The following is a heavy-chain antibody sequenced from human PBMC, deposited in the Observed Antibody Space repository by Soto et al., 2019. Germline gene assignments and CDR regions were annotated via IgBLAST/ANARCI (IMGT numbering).Heavy chain of an antibody. CDR2: IHSSGSI. CDR3: ARDLDGLHDDTSGPFPRPG. Sequence: SETLSHTCTVSGGSISSDDYYWSWIRRAPGRGLEWIGYIHSSGSIYYNPSLKSRATMSIDTAGNQFSLKVSSVTVSDTAVYYCARDLDGLHDDTSGPFPRPGWGQGTLVTVSS. CDR1: GGSISSDDYY. V-gene: IGHV4-30-4*01. J-gene: IGHJ1*01. D-gene: IGHD3-22*01.